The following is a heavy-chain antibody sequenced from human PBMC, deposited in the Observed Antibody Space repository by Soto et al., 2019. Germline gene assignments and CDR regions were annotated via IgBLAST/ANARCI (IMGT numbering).Heavy chain of an antibody. J-gene: IGHJ4*02. D-gene: IGHD6-6*01. V-gene: IGHV4-34*01. Sequence: PSWTLSLTCAVYGECFCGYDGSGIRPPPGKGLEWIGEINHSGSTNYNPSLKSRVTISVDTSKNQFSLKLSSVTAADTAVYYCARGNWVIAAHPINFDYWGQGTLVTVSS. CDR2: INHSGST. CDR1: GECFCGYD. CDR3: ARGNWVIAAHPINFDY.